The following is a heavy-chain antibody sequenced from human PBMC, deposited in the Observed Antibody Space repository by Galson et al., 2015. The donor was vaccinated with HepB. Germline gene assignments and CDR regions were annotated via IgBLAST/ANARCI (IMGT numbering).Heavy chain of an antibody. J-gene: IGHJ6*02. D-gene: IGHD6-13*01. CDR3: VRGESLAAAGTYFYYYGMDV. CDR2: INAGNGDT. Sequence: SVKVSCKASGYTFTRYITHWVRQGPGQRLEWMGWINAGNGDTKYSQKFQGRVTFTRDTSASTAYMDLSSLRSEDTADYYCVRGESLAAAGTYFYYYGMDVWGQGTTVTVSS. CDR1: GYTFTRYI. V-gene: IGHV1-3*01.